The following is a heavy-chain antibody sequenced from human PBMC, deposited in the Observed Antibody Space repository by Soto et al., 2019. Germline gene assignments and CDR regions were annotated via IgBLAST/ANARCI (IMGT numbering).Heavy chain of an antibody. CDR1: GYTFTSYG. D-gene: IGHD4-17*01. J-gene: IGHJ4*02. Sequence: GASVKVSCKASGYTFTSYGISWVRQAPGQRLEWMGWISADNGNTKYSQKLQGRVTITTDTSASTAYMELRSLRSEDTAVYYCGCDAHPDYHYFWGQGTLVTVSS. CDR3: GCDAHPDYHYF. V-gene: IGHV1-18*01. CDR2: ISADNGNT.